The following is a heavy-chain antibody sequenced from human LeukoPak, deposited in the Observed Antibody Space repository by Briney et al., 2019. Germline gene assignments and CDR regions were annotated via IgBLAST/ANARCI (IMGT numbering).Heavy chain of an antibody. D-gene: IGHD6-13*01. CDR1: GYTFTSYY. CDR3: ARRKSAPAPSFDF. CDR2: IDPSGGFT. V-gene: IGHV1-46*01. Sequence: ASVKVSCKASGYTFTSYYIHWVRQAPGQGLEWMGGIDPSGGFTSYAQKFQGRVTITRDISTSTVYSELSNRRSEDTAVYYCARRKSAPAPSFDFWGQGTLVTVSS. J-gene: IGHJ4*02.